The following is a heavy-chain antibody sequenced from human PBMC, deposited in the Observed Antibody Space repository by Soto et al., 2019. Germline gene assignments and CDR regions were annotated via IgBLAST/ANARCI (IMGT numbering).Heavy chain of an antibody. CDR3: ASDRGGVLAGGGMDD. J-gene: IGHJ6*02. CDR2: FFYRGST. V-gene: IGHV4-39*01. D-gene: IGHD3-16*01. Sequence: ASETLSLTCTVSGGSISNDNYYWAWIRQPPGKGLEWIGSFFYRGSTYYNPSLKSRVTISVDTSKSQFSLKLSSVTAADTAVYFCASDRGGVLAGGGMDDWGQGTTVTVSS. CDR1: GGSISNDNYY.